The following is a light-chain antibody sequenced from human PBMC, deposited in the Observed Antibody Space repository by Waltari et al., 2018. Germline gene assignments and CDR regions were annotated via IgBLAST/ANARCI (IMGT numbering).Light chain of an antibody. CDR2: EVN. Sequence: QSALTQPPSASGSPGQSVTISCTGTSSDVGGYTTVSWYKRHPGKAPNLMIYEVNKRPSGVPDRFSGSKSGNTASLTVSGLQAEDEADYYCSSYSASNNLGVFGGGTKLTVL. J-gene: IGLJ2*01. CDR1: SSDVGGYTT. V-gene: IGLV2-8*01. CDR3: SSYSASNNLGV.